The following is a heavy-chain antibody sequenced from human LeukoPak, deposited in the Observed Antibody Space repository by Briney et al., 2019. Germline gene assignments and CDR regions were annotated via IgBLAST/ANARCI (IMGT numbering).Heavy chain of an antibody. D-gene: IGHD3-22*01. CDR3: AGGYYYTFDY. CDR2: IYSGGRT. Sequence: PGGSLILSCAVSGFTVSSNYMSWVRQAPGKGLEWVSIIYSGGRTYYADSVKGRFTISRDTSKNMEFLQMNSLRAEDLAVYYCAGGYYYTFDYWGQGTLVTVSS. V-gene: IGHV3-53*01. CDR1: GFTVSSNY. J-gene: IGHJ4*02.